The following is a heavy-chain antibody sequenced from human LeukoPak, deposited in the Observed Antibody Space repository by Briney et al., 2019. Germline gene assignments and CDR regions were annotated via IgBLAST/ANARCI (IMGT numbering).Heavy chain of an antibody. Sequence: GGTLRLSCAASGFTFSNSGMSWVRQAPGKGLEWVSAISTDAGETHYADSVKGRFTISRDNSKNTVSLQMSSLRAEDTALYYCAKDILGWSFDYWGQGTLVTVSS. D-gene: IGHD4-23*01. CDR2: ISTDAGET. V-gene: IGHV3-23*01. CDR3: AKDILGWSFDY. CDR1: GFTFSNSG. J-gene: IGHJ4*02.